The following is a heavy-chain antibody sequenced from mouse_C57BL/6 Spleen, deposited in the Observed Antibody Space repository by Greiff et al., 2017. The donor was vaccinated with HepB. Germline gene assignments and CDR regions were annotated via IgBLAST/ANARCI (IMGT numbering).Heavy chain of an antibody. D-gene: IGHD2-4*01. Sequence: VQGVESGAELVKPGASVKISCKASGYAFSSYWMNWVKQRPGKGLEWIGQIYPGDGDTNYNGKFKGKATLTADKSSSTAYMQLSSLTSEDSAVYFCARGGLRGGFAYWGQGTLVTVSA. J-gene: IGHJ3*01. V-gene: IGHV1-80*01. CDR3: ARGGLRGGFAY. CDR1: GYAFSSYW. CDR2: IYPGDGDT.